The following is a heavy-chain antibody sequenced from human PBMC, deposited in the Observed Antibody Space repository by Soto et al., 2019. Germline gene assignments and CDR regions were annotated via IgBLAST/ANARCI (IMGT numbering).Heavy chain of an antibody. D-gene: IGHD5-18*01. CDR2: IIPIFGTA. V-gene: IGHV1-69*12. CDR3: ASRVDTAMDYYYYGMDV. CDR1: GGTFSSYA. J-gene: IGHJ6*02. Sequence: QVQLVQSGAEVKKPGSSVKVSCKASGGTFSSYAISWVRQAPGQGLEWMGGIIPIFGTANYAQKFQGRVTITADESTSTAYMELSSLRSEDTAVYYCASRVDTAMDYYYYGMDVWGQGTTVTVSS.